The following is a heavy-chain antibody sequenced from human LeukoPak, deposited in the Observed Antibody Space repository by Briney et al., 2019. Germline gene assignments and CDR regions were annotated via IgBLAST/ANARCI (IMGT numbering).Heavy chain of an antibody. D-gene: IGHD2-15*01. CDR3: ARDSAIVVLAYMDV. Sequence: GGSLRLSCAASGFSFSDYHMSWARQAPGKGLEWVSSISSRSRYIYYADSVKGRFTTSRDNTKNSLYLQMNNLRAEDTGVYYCARDSAIVVLAYMDVWGKGTTVTVSS. V-gene: IGHV3-21*01. J-gene: IGHJ6*03. CDR1: GFSFSDYH. CDR2: ISSRSRYI.